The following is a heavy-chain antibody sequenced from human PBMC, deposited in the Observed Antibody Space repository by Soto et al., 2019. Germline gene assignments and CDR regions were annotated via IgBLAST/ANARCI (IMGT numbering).Heavy chain of an antibody. J-gene: IGHJ4*02. V-gene: IGHV3-66*01. CDR3: ARAGFRDYGHDY. CDR2: IYSGGST. CDR1: GFTVSSNY. D-gene: IGHD4-17*01. Sequence: GGSLRLSCAASGFTVSSNYMSWVRQAPGKGLEWVSVIYSGGSTYYADSVKGRFTISRDNSKNTLYLQMNSLRAEDTAVYYCARAGFRDYGHDYWGQGTLVTVSS.